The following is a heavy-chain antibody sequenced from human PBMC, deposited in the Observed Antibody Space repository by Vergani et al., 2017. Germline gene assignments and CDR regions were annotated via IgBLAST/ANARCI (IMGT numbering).Heavy chain of an antibody. CDR3: ARLYGRDSSGSKYFDY. CDR2: IHPADSDT. V-gene: IGHV5-51*01. J-gene: IGHJ4*02. Sequence: EVQLVQSGAEVKKPGESLHISCQISGYSFTNYWICWVRQMPGKGLEWMGIIHPADSDTRYSPSFQGQVTISVDKSISTAYLQRSRLRASDSAMYYCARLYGRDSSGSKYFDYWGQGTLVTVSS. CDR1: GYSFTNYW. D-gene: IGHD3-22*01.